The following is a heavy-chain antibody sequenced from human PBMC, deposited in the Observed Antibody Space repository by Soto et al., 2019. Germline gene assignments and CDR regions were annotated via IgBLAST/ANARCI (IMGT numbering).Heavy chain of an antibody. V-gene: IGHV4-34*01. Sequence: PSETLSLTCAVYGGSFSGYYWSWIRQPPGKGLEWIGEINHSGSTNYNPSLKSRATISVDTSKNQFSLKLSSVTAADTAVYYCARGSAYYDFWSGYSSYYYYGMDVWGQGTTVTVS. CDR3: ARGSAYYDFWSGYSSYYYYGMDV. CDR1: GGSFSGYY. D-gene: IGHD3-3*01. J-gene: IGHJ6*02. CDR2: INHSGST.